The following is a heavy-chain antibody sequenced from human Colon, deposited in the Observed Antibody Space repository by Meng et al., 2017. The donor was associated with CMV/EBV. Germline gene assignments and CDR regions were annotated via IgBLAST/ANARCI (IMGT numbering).Heavy chain of an antibody. V-gene: IGHV2-5*02. Sequence: QITLNESGPTLVNPTQTLTLTCNLSGFSLYSSGVAVGWIRQPPGKALEWLALLYWDDDERYSPSLRNRLTITTDSSKSQVVLKMTNMDPVDTATYYCARQRGAYDYYFDYWGQGTLVTVSS. J-gene: IGHJ4*02. CDR1: GFSLYSSGVA. D-gene: IGHD5-12*01. CDR3: ARQRGAYDYYFDY. CDR2: LYWDDDE.